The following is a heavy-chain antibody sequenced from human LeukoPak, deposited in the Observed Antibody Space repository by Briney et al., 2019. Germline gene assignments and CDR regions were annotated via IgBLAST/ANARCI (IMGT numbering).Heavy chain of an antibody. CDR2: IIPIFGTA. CDR3: AREKMDIVARRPTWFDP. V-gene: IGHV1-69*01. CDR1: GGTFSSYA. D-gene: IGHD5-12*01. J-gene: IGHJ5*02. Sequence: GSSVKVSCKASGGTFSSYAISWVRQAPGQGLEWRGGIIPIFGTANYAQKFQGRVTITADESTSTAYMELSSLRSEDTAVYYCAREKMDIVARRPTWFDPWGQGTLVTVSS.